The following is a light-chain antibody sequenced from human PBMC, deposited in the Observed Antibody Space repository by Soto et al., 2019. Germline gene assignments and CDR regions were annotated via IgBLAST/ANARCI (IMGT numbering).Light chain of an antibody. Sequence: EIVSTQSPGTLSLSPGERATLSCRASQSVSNYLAWYQRKPGQAPRLLIYGASSRATGIPDRFSGSGSGTDFTLTISRLEPEDFAVYYCHQYGGSPQTFGQGTKVE. CDR2: GAS. J-gene: IGKJ1*01. V-gene: IGKV3-20*01. CDR1: QSVSNY. CDR3: HQYGGSPQT.